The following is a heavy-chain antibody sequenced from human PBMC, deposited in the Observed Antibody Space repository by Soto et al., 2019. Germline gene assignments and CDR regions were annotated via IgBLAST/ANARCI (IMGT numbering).Heavy chain of an antibody. V-gene: IGHV3-23*01. J-gene: IGHJ6*02. Sequence: GGSLRLSCAASGFTFSIYSMNWVRQAPGKGLEWVSLISGSGGSTHYADSVEGRFTISRGNAKNSLYLQMNSLRAEDTAVYYCAREGHSGSYYVSFYYYYYGMDVWGQGTTVTVSS. CDR1: GFTFSIYS. D-gene: IGHD1-26*01. CDR3: AREGHSGSYYVSFYYYYYGMDV. CDR2: ISGSGGST.